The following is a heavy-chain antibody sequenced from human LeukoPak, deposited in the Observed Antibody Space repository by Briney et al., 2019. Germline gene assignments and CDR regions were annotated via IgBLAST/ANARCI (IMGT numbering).Heavy chain of an antibody. CDR2: MNPNTGNT. CDR3: ARGVGATISYYHYYIDV. D-gene: IGHD1-26*01. J-gene: IGHJ6*03. Sequence: ASVNVSCKASAYTFTSYDINWVRQASGQGLEWMGWMNPNTGNTGYAQKFQGRVTITRNTSISTVYMELSSLRSEDTAVYYCARGVGATISYYHYYIDVWGKGTTVTVSS. V-gene: IGHV1-8*03. CDR1: AYTFTSYD.